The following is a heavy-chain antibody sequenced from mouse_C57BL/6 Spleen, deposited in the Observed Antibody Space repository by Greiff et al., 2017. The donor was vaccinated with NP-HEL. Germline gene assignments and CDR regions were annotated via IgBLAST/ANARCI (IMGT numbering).Heavy chain of an antibody. CDR2: IDPETGGT. J-gene: IGHJ2*02. CDR1: GYTFTDYE. D-gene: IGHD1-1*01. Sequence: VQLQQSGAELVRPGASVTLSCKASGYTFTDYEMHWVKQTPVHGLEWIGAIDPETGGTAYNQKFKGKAILTADKSSSTAYMEHRSLTSEDSAVYYCTTVVATYYYFDYWGQGTSLTVSS. CDR3: TTVVATYYYFDY. V-gene: IGHV1-15*01.